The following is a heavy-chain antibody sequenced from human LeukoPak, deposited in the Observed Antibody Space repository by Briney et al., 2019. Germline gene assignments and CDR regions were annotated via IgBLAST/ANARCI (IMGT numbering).Heavy chain of an antibody. CDR3: AADLHTYYYDSSGYYRRDFDY. CDR2: IVVGSGNT. J-gene: IGHJ4*02. CDR1: GFTFTSSA. V-gene: IGHV1-58*01. Sequence: GTSVKVSCKASGFTFTSSAVQWVRQARGQRLEWIGWIVVGSGNTNYAQKFQERVTITRDMSTSTAYMELSSLRSEDTAVYYCAADLHTYYYDSSGYYRRDFDYWGQGTLVTVSS. D-gene: IGHD3-22*01.